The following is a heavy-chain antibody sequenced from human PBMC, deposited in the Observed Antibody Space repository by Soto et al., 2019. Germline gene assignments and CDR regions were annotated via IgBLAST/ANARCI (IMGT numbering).Heavy chain of an antibody. CDR3: ARAGRRWRTKVEGHGFDT. Sequence: EEQLVESGGGLVNPGGFLRLSCAASGFSFSDYGMNWVRQAPGKGLEWVSFISRTSTYIYYADSVKGRFTISRDNTKNSSFRQILSLRADDTAVYFCARAGRRWRTKVEGHGFDTWCQGTLVTVIS. CDR1: GFSFSDYG. D-gene: IGHD1-26*01. V-gene: IGHV3-21*02. J-gene: IGHJ5*02. CDR2: ISRTSTYI.